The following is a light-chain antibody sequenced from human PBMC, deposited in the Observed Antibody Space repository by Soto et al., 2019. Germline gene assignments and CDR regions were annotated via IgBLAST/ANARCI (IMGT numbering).Light chain of an antibody. CDR2: EGN. Sequence: QSALTQPASMSGSPGQSITISCTGTNNDVGSYNLVSWYQQHPGKAPKLMIYEGNKRPSGISNRFSGSKSGSTASLTISGLQAQDEGDYYCYSYAGSGTWVFGGGTKLTVL. CDR1: NNDVGSYNL. CDR3: YSYAGSGTWV. J-gene: IGLJ3*02. V-gene: IGLV2-23*01.